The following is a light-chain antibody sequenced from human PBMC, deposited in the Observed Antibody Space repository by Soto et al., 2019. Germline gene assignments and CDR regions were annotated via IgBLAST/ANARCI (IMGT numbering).Light chain of an antibody. CDR1: QSVSSRD. V-gene: IGKV3-20*01. CDR2: DAS. J-gene: IGKJ1*01. Sequence: EIVLTQSPGTLSLSPGERATLSCRASQSVSSRDLAWYQQKPGQAPRLLIYDASSRATGVPDRFSGSGSGTDFTLTIVRLEPEDVALYYCQQYGGSPPTFGLGTKVEIK. CDR3: QQYGGSPPT.